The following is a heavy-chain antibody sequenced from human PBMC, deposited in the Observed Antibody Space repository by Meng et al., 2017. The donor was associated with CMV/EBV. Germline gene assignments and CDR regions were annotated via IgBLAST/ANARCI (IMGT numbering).Heavy chain of an antibody. J-gene: IGHJ4*02. D-gene: IGHD3-3*01. Sequence: SQTLSLTCAVSGGSISIYYWSWIRQPPGKGLEWIGYIYYSGNTNYNPSLKSRVTISVDTSKNQFSLKLNSVTAADTAVYYCARASYDFWSGYYSLYFDYWGQGTLVTVST. CDR1: GGSISIYY. V-gene: IGHV4-59*01. CDR2: IYYSGNT. CDR3: ARASYDFWSGYYSLYFDY.